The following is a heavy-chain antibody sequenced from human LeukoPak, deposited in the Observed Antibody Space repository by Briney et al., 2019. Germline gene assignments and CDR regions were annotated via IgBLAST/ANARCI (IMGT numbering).Heavy chain of an antibody. V-gene: IGHV1-8*02. J-gene: IGHJ5*02. CDR2: MNPNSGNT. CDR1: GYTFTNYH. Sequence: GASVKVSCKASGYTFTNYHMNWVRQAPGQGLEWMGWMNPNSGNTGYAQKFQGRVTMTRNTSISTAYMELSSLRSEDTAVYYCARGVIGELGDWFDPWGQGTLVTVSS. D-gene: IGHD3-10*01. CDR3: ARGVIGELGDWFDP.